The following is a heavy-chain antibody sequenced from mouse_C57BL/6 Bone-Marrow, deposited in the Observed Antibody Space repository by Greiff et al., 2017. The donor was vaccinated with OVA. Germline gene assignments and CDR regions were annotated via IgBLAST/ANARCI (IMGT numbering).Heavy chain of an antibody. CDR3: RYYGSLYFDY. D-gene: IGHD1-1*01. Sequence: EVQLVESGGGLVQPGESLKLSCESNEYEFPSHDMSWVRKTPEKRLELVAAINSDGGSTYYPDTLERRFIISRDNTKKNLYLQMSSLRSEDTALYYTRYYGSLYFDYWGQGTTLTVSS. J-gene: IGHJ2*01. V-gene: IGHV5-2*01. CDR1: EYEFPSHD. CDR2: INSDGGST.